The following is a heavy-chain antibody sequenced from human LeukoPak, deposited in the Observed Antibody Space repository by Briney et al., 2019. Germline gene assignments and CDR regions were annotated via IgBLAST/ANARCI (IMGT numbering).Heavy chain of an antibody. CDR3: ANFY. CDR2: VRYDGRET. J-gene: IGHJ4*02. V-gene: IGHV3-30*02. Sequence: GGSLRLSFVASGFTFSRYDMHWVRQAPGKGLEWLAFVRYDGRETFYADSVKGRFTVSRDNSKNTLYLQMNSLRAEDTAVYYCANFYWGQGTLVTVSS. CDR1: GFTFSRYD.